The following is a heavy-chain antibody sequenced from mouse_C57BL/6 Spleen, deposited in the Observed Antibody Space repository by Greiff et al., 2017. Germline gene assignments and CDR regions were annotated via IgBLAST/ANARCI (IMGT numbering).Heavy chain of an antibody. Sequence: VQLQQPGAELVRPGSSVKLSCKASGYTFTSYWMDWVKQRPGQGLEWIGNIYPSDSETHYNQKFKDKATLTVDKSSSTAYMQLSSLTSEDSAVYYCARGGYFAYWGQGTTLTVSS. CDR3: ARGGYFAY. J-gene: IGHJ2*01. CDR2: IYPSDSET. CDR1: GYTFTSYW. V-gene: IGHV1-61*01.